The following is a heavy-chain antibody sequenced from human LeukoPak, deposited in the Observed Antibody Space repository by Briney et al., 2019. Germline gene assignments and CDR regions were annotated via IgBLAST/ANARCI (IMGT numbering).Heavy chain of an antibody. CDR3: ARGRGISSGWVPRTGLYAMDV. Sequence: GGSLRLSCAASGFTFSSYDMHWVRQATGEGLEWVSAIGTAGDTYYPGSVKCRFTISRENGKNSLYLQMNSLRAGDTAVYYCARGRGISSGWVPRTGLYAMDVWGHGTTVTVSS. CDR2: IGTAGDT. V-gene: IGHV3-13*01. CDR1: GFTFSSYD. J-gene: IGHJ6*02. D-gene: IGHD6-19*01.